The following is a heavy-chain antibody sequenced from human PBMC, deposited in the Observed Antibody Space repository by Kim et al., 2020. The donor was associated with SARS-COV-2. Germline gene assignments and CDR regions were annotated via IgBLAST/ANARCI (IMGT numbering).Heavy chain of an antibody. D-gene: IGHD1-26*01. CDR2: IYFTGTT. V-gene: IGHV4-59*13. J-gene: IGHJ5*02. Sequence: SETLSLTCTVSGGSLSSYYWSWIRQPPGKGLEWIGYIYFTGTTNYSPSLKSRVTRSLGTSINEFSLKLKSVTAADTAVYFCARGNVAGASFDPWGQGIL. CDR3: ARGNVAGASFDP. CDR1: GGSLSSYY.